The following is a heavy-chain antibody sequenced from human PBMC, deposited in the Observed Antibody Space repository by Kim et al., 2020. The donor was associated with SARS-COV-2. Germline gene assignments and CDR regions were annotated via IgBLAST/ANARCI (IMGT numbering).Heavy chain of an antibody. CDR2: GST. V-gene: IGHV4-39*01. CDR3: ARTTVTSDY. Sequence: GSTYYTPSLKSRVTISVDTSKNQFSLKLSSVTAADTAVYYCARTTVTSDYWGQGTLVTVSS. J-gene: IGHJ4*02. D-gene: IGHD4-17*01.